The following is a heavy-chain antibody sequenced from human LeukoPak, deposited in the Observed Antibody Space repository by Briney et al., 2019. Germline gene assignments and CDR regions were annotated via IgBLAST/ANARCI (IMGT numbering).Heavy chain of an antibody. CDR3: TRGVGRRGGTFDY. CDR1: EFSLGAYA. J-gene: IGHJ4*02. CDR2: ISANRSAT. D-gene: IGHD3-10*01. V-gene: IGHV3-48*04. Sequence: PGGSLRLSCVASEFSLGAYAMNWVRQAPGKGLEWVSYISANRSATYYAESVKGRFTISRDNGQNSLYLQMNSLRAGDTAVYYCTRGVGRRGGTFDYWGQGTLVTVSS.